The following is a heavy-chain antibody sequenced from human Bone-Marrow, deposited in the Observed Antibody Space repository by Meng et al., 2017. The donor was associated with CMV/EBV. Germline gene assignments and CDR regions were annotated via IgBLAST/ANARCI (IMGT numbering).Heavy chain of an antibody. V-gene: IGHV4-30-4*01. CDR1: GGSITSGDYS. CDR2: IYYSGRT. Sequence: VSGGSITSGDYSWSWIRQPPGKGLEWIGYIYYSGRTYYSPSLKSRVTISVDTSKNQFSLKLSSVTAADTAVYYCARVPAFRHNWFDPWGQGTLVTVSS. J-gene: IGHJ5*02. CDR3: ARVPAFRHNWFDP. D-gene: IGHD2-15*01.